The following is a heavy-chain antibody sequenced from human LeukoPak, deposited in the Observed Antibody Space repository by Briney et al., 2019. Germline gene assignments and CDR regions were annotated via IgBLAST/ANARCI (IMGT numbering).Heavy chain of an antibody. D-gene: IGHD5-18*01. CDR1: GYTFTGYY. CDR2: INPYSGST. Sequence: ASVKVSCKASGYTFTGYYIHWVRQAPGQGLEGMGWINPYSGSTSSAHKFQGRVTMTRDTYISTAYMELNRLRSDDTAVYYCARAGGGYSSGWGAFDIWGQGTMVTVS. CDR3: ARAGGGYSSGWGAFDI. J-gene: IGHJ3*02. V-gene: IGHV1-2*02.